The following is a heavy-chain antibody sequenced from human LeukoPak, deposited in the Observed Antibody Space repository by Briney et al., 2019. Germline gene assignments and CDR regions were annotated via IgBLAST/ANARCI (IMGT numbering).Heavy chain of an antibody. CDR1: GFTFSIYG. D-gene: IGHD3-3*01. V-gene: IGHV3-33*01. CDR3: ARDYYDFWSGLISGSWFRP. J-gene: IGHJ5*02. CDR2: IWYDGSNK. Sequence: GRSLRLSCAASGFTFSIYGMHWVRQAPGKGLEWVAFIWYDGSNKYYADSVKGRFTISRDNSKNTLYLQMNSLRADDTAVYYCARDYYDFWSGLISGSWFRPWRQGTLVTVSS.